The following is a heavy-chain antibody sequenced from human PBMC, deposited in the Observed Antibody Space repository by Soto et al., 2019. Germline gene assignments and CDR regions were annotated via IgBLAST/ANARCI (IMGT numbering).Heavy chain of an antibody. CDR3: AKGRWNYYEFDY. D-gene: IGHD1-7*01. V-gene: IGHV3-30*18. CDR2: ISYDGSNK. J-gene: IGHJ4*02. Sequence: QVQLVESGGGVVQPGRSLRLSCAASGFTFSSYGMHWVRQAPGKGLEWVAVISYDGSNKYYADSVKGRFTISRDNSKNTLYLQMNSLRAEDTAVYYCAKGRWNYYEFDYWGQGTLVTVSS. CDR1: GFTFSSYG.